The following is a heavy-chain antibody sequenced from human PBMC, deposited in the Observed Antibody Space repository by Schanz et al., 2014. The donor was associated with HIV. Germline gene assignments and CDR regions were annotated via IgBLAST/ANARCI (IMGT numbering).Heavy chain of an antibody. CDR1: GFTFSSYG. CDR3: ARDRGSGYSNFDY. CDR2: IWYDGSNK. D-gene: IGHD6-19*01. Sequence: QVQLVESGGGVVQPGRSLRLSCAASGFTFSSYGMHWVRQAPGKGLEWVAVIWYDGSNKYYADSVKGRFTISRDNSKNTLYLQMNSLRAEDTAVYYCARDRGSGYSNFDYWGQGTLVTVSS. V-gene: IGHV3-33*01. J-gene: IGHJ4*02.